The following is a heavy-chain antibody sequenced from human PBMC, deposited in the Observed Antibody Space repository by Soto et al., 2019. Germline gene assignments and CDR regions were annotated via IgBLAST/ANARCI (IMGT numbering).Heavy chain of an antibody. CDR1: GYTLTELS. V-gene: IGHV3-30*03. D-gene: IGHD6-19*01. Sequence: SCKVSGYTLTELSMHWVRQAPGKGLEWVAAISYDGSNTYYADSVKGRFTISRDYSKNTLYLQMNSLRPEDTAVYYCAITYRSGCRPIDHWG. J-gene: IGHJ4*01. CDR2: ISYDGSNT. CDR3: AITYRSGCRPIDH.